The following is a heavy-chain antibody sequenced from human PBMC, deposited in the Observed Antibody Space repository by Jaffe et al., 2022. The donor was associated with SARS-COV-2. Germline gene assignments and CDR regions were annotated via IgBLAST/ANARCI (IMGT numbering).Heavy chain of an antibody. CDR2: IRQDGSEE. CDR3: ARVGGRGATFFDY. Sequence: EVQLVESGGGLVQPGGSLRLSCAASGFTFSSYWMSWVRRAPGKGLEWVANIRQDGSEEYYVDSVRGRFTISRDNAKNSLYLQMNSLRAEDTAVYYCARVGGRGATFFDYWGQGILVTVSS. CDR1: GFTFSSYW. D-gene: IGHD1-26*01. J-gene: IGHJ4*02. V-gene: IGHV3-7*03.